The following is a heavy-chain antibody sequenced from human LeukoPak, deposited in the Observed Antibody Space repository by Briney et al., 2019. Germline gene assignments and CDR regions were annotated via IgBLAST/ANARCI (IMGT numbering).Heavy chain of an antibody. D-gene: IGHD6-6*01. J-gene: IGHJ4*02. CDR1: GFTFSDYY. CDR2: INHRGST. Sequence: LRLSCAASGFTFSDYYMSWIRQPPGKGLEWIGEINHRGSTNYNPSLKSRVTISVDTSKNQFSLKLSSVTAADTAVYYCARRIAARGPFDYWGQGTLVTVSS. CDR3: ARRIAARGPFDY. V-gene: IGHV4-34*01.